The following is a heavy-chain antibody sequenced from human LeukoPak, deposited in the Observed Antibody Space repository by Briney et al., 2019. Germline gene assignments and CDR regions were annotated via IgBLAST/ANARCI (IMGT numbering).Heavy chain of an antibody. D-gene: IGHD6-19*01. Sequence: GASVKVSCKASGYTCTGYYMHWVRQAPGQGLEWMGWINPNSGGTNYAQKFQGRVTMTRDTSISTAYMELSRLRSDDTAVYYCARERYSSGWYGKYYFDYWGQGTLVTVSS. CDR1: GYTCTGYY. J-gene: IGHJ4*02. CDR2: INPNSGGT. V-gene: IGHV1-2*02. CDR3: ARERYSSGWYGKYYFDY.